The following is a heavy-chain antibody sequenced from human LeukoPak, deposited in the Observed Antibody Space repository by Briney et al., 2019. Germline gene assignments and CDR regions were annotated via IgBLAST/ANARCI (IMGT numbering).Heavy chain of an antibody. CDR2: IYYSGST. CDR3: ARVDDSSGCPRG. J-gene: IGHJ4*02. V-gene: IGHV4-59*01. Sequence: SETLSLTCTVSGGSISSYYWSWIRQPPGKGLEWIGYIYYSGSTNYNPSLKSRVTISVDTSKNQFSLKLRSVTAADTAVYYCARVDDSSGCPRGWGQGALVTVSS. D-gene: IGHD3-22*01. CDR1: GGSISSYY.